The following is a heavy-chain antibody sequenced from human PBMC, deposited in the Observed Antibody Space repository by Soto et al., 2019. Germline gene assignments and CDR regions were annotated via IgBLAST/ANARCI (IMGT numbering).Heavy chain of an antibody. CDR2: INHSGST. D-gene: IGHD1-26*01. V-gene: IGHV4-34*01. CDR1: GGSFSGYY. Sequence: SETLSLTCAVYGGSFSGYYWSWIRQPPGKGLEWIGEINHSGSTNYNPSLKSRVTISVDTSKDQFSLKLSSVTAADTAVYYCAVEGGVGDVWGKGTTVTVSS. J-gene: IGHJ6*04. CDR3: AVEGGVGDV.